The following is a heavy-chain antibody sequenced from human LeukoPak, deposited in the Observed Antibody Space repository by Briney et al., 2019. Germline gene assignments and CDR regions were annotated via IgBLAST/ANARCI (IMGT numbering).Heavy chain of an antibody. Sequence: PGGSLRLSCAASGFTFSSYWMHWVRQAPGKGLVWVSRINSDGSSTSYADSVKGRFTISRDNAKNTLYLQMNSLRAEDTAVYYCARESQGPYYYYYMDVWGKGTTVAVSS. CDR2: INSDGSST. CDR3: ARESQGPYYYYYMDV. V-gene: IGHV3-74*01. J-gene: IGHJ6*03. CDR1: GFTFSSYW.